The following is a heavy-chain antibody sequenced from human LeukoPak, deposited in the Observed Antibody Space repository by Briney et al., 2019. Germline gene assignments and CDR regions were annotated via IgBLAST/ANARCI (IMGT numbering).Heavy chain of an antibody. D-gene: IGHD2-2*01. CDR2: IYYSRST. CDR1: GGSISSSSYY. Sequence: PSETLSLTCTVSGGSISSSSYYWGWIRQPPGKGLEWIGSIYYSRSTYYNPSLKSRVTISVDTSKNQFSLKLSSVTAADTAIYYCARHGYSTNWEPEKGNWFDPWGQGSLVTVSS. J-gene: IGHJ5*02. CDR3: ARHGYSTNWEPEKGNWFDP. V-gene: IGHV4-39*01.